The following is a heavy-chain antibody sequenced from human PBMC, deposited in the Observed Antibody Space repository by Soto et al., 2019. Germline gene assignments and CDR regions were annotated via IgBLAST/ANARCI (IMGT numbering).Heavy chain of an antibody. CDR1: GGSFSGHY. CDR2: INHSGST. D-gene: IGHD5-12*01. J-gene: IGHJ6*02. Sequence: SETLSLTCAVYGGSFSGHYWSWIRQPPGKGLEWIGEINHSGSTNYNPSLKSRVTISVDTSKNQFSLKLSSVTAADTAVYYCASSSYDPLTADYYYYYGMDVWGQGTTVTVSS. CDR3: ASSSYDPLTADYYYYYGMDV. V-gene: IGHV4-34*01.